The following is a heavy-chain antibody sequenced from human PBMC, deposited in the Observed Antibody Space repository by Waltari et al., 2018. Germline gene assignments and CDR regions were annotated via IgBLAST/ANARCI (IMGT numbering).Heavy chain of an antibody. V-gene: IGHV1-69*12. CDR3: TRDLIEAGNYFDY. CDR2: INPVFGTA. CDR1: GATFSSYA. J-gene: IGHJ4*02. Sequence: QVQLVQSGAEVKKPGSSVTVSCKASGATFSSYAISWVRQAPGQGLEWMRGINPVFGTAKYAQKFQGRVTITADESTSTAYMELSSLRSEDTAVYYCTRDLIEAGNYFDYWGQGTLVTVSS.